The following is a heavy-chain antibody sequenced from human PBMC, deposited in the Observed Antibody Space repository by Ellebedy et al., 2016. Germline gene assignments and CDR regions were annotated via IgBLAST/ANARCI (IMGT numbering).Heavy chain of an antibody. CDR1: GFSLTNDW. D-gene: IGHD1-26*01. CDR3: ARQGVGANQLGVILDAFDV. J-gene: IGHJ3*01. Sequence: GESLKISCEASGFSLTNDWIGWVRQMPGKGLEWLGIIYPADSDTRYNPSLQGQVTISADKSLHPAYLRWSSLRASDTAMYSCARQGVGANQLGVILDAFDVWGQGTMVTVSS. V-gene: IGHV5-51*01. CDR2: IYPADSDT.